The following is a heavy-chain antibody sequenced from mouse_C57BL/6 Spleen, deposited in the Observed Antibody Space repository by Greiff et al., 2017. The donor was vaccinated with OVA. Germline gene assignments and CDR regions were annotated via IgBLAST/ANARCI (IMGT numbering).Heavy chain of an antibody. Sequence: EVKLMESGPGLVKPSQSLSLTCSVTGYSITSGYYWNWIRQFPGNKLEWMGYISYDGSNNYNPSLKNRISITRDTSKNQFFLKLNSVTTEDTATYYCAHRMDYWGQGTSVTVSS. V-gene: IGHV3-6*01. CDR3: AHRMDY. CDR2: ISYDGSN. J-gene: IGHJ4*01. CDR1: GYSITSGYY.